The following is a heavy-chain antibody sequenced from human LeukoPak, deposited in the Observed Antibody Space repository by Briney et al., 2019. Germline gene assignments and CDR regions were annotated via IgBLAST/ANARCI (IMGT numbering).Heavy chain of an antibody. CDR3: ARDVYYYDSSGYPVV. Sequence: PGGSLRLSCAASGFTFSSYEMNWVRQPPGKGLEWIGNIYHDGNTYYNPSLKSRVTISVDTSKNQFSLKLSSVTAADTAVYYCARDVYYYDSSGYPVVWGQGTLVTVSS. D-gene: IGHD3-22*01. V-gene: IGHV4-38-2*02. CDR2: IYHDGNT. J-gene: IGHJ4*02. CDR1: GFTFSSYE.